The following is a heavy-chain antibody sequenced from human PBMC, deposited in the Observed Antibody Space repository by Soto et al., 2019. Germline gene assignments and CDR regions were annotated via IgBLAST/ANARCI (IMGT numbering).Heavy chain of an antibody. CDR1: GYTFTSYG. CDR3: SRVMAAAADFDY. D-gene: IGHD6-13*01. V-gene: IGHV1-18*01. Sequence: QVQLVQSGAEVKKPGASVKVSCKASGYTFTSYGISWVRQAPGQGLEWMVWISAYNGNTNSPQKLQGRVTMTPDTSLNAAQMQPTNPRSADTAVYYCSRVMAAAADFDYWGQATLVNVSS. J-gene: IGHJ4*02. CDR2: ISAYNGNT.